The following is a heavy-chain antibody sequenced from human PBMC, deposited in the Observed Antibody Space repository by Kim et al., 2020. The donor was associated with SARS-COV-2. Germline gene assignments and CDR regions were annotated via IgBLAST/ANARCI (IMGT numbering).Heavy chain of an antibody. CDR2: INHSGST. J-gene: IGHJ4*02. D-gene: IGHD3-22*01. V-gene: IGHV4-34*01. Sequence: SETLSLTCAVYGGSFSGYYWSWIRQPPGKGLEWIGEINHSGSTNYNPSLKSRVTISVDTSKNQFSLKLSSVTAADTAVYYCARGDYQRGNYYDRYWGQGTLVTVSS. CDR3: ARGDYQRGNYYDRY. CDR1: GGSFSGYY.